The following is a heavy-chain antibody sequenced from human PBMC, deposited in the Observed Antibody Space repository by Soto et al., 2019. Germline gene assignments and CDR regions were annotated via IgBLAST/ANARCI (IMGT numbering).Heavy chain of an antibody. J-gene: IGHJ5*02. Sequence: SETLSLTCTVSGGSISSGGYYWSWIRQHLGKGLEWIGYIYYSGRTYYNPSLHSRVSIAVDTTENQFSLKLTSVTAADTSVYYCARGSFSSSSSWFDPWGRGTLVTVSS. V-gene: IGHV4-31*03. CDR2: IYYSGRT. D-gene: IGHD6-6*01. CDR1: GGSISSGGYY. CDR3: ARGSFSSSSSWFDP.